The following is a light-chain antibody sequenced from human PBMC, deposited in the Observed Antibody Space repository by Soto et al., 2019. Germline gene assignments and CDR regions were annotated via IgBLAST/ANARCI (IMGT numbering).Light chain of an antibody. Sequence: DIQMTQSPSSLSASVGDRVTITCRASQSISYYLNWYQQKPGKAPKLLIYAASTLQSGVPSRVSGSGSGTDFTLTISSLQPEDFATYYCQQSDSPLWTFGQVTKVEIK. CDR3: QQSDSPLWT. V-gene: IGKV1-39*01. J-gene: IGKJ1*01. CDR2: AAS. CDR1: QSISYY.